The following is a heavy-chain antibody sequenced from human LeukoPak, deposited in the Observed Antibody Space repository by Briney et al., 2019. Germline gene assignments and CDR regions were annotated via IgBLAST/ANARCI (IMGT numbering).Heavy chain of an antibody. J-gene: IGHJ4*02. CDR3: ARVGDGGVFAY. D-gene: IGHD5-24*01. V-gene: IGHV3-7*01. CDR1: GFTLSNYW. Sequence: GGSLRLSCAASGFTLSNYWMSWVRQAPGKGLEWVANIKQDGSEKYYVDSVRGRFTISRDNAKNSLYLQMNSLRAEDTAVYYCARVGDGGVFAYWGQGTLVTVSS. CDR2: IKQDGSEK.